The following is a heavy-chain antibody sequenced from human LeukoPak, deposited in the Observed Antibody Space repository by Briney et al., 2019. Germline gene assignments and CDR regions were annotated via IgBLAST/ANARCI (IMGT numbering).Heavy chain of an antibody. CDR3: ARGYYPLAVAGAYRNYLDY. D-gene: IGHD6-19*01. CDR2: INPNSGDT. J-gene: IGHJ4*02. CDR1: GYTFTGYH. V-gene: IGHV1-2*06. Sequence: ASVRVSCKASGYTFTGYHMHWVRQAPGQGLEWMGRINPNSGDTNYAQKFQGRVTMTRDTFINTAYMELSRLTSHDTAVYYCARGYYPLAVAGAYRNYLDYWGQGSLVTVSS.